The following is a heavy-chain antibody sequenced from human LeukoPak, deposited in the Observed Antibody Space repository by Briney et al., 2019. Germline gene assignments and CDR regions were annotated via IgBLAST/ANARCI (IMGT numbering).Heavy chain of an antibody. V-gene: IGHV3-23*01. CDR2: ISGSGGNT. D-gene: IGHD3-3*01. Sequence: GGSLRLSCAASGFTFSSYAMSWARQAPGKGLEWVSDISGSGGNTYYADSVKGRFTISRDNSKNALSLQMNSLRAEDTAVYYCAKGYDFLDYWGQGTLVTDSS. J-gene: IGHJ4*02. CDR3: AKGYDFLDY. CDR1: GFTFSSYA.